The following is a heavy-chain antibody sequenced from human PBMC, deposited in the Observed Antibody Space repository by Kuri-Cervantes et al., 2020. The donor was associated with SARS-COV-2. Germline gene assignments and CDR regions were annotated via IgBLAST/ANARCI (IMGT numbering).Heavy chain of an antibody. CDR2: IYYSGST. V-gene: IGHV4-59*01. Sequence: SETLSLICAVSGYSISSGYYWSWIRQPPGKGLEWIGYIYYSGSTNYNPSLKSRVTISVDTSKNQFSLKLSSVTAADTAVYYCARVGEYSSSLDYWGQGTLVTVSS. CDR3: ARVGEYSSSLDY. D-gene: IGHD6-13*01. CDR1: GYSISSGYY. J-gene: IGHJ4*02.